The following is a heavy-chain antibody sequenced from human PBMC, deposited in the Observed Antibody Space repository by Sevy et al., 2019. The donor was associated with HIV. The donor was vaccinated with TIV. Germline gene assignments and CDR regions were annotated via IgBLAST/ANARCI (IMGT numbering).Heavy chain of an antibody. CDR3: TTASKKRGPYALPEY. CDR1: GFTFSNAW. Sequence: GGSLRLSCAASGFTFSNAWMSWVRQAPGKGLEWVGRIKSKTDGGTTDYAAPVKGRFTISRDDSKNTLYLKINSLKNEDTAIYYRTTASKKRGPYALPEYWGQGTLVTESS. CDR2: IKSKTDGGTT. J-gene: IGHJ4*02. V-gene: IGHV3-15*01. D-gene: IGHD2-2*01.